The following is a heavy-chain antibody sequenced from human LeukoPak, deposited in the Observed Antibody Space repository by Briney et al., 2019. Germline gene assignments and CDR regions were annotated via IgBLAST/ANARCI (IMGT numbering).Heavy chain of an antibody. CDR1: GGSISSSTYS. V-gene: IGHV4-39*01. CDR2: INYGGTT. D-gene: IGHD4-23*01. CDR3: ARQTAGGIDY. Sequence: SETLSLTCTVSGGSISSSTYSWVWIRQPPGKGLEWIGNINYGGTTYYNPSLKSRVTISIDTSNNQFSLKLSSVTAADTAVYYCARQTAGGIDYWGQGTLVTVSS. J-gene: IGHJ4*02.